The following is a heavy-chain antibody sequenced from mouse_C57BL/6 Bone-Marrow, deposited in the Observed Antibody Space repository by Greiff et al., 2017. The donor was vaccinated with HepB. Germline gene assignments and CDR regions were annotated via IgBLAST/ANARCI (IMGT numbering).Heavy chain of an antibody. CDR3: AKGESFDYYGSSWFAY. CDR1: GYTFTSYW. V-gene: IGHV1-61*01. J-gene: IGHJ3*01. CDR2: IYPSDSET. Sequence: VQLQQPGAELVRPGSSVKLSCKASGYTFTSYWMDWVKQRPGQGLEWIGNIYPSDSETHYNQKFKDKATLTVDKSSSTAYMQLSSLTSEDSAVYYCAKGESFDYYGSSWFAYWGQGTLVTVSA. D-gene: IGHD1-1*01.